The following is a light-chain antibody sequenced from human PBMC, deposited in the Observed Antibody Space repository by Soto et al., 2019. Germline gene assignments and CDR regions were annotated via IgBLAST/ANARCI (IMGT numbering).Light chain of an antibody. J-gene: IGLJ2*01. CDR3: TSYAGRNNFVV. V-gene: IGLV2-8*01. CDR1: SSDVGGYNF. CDR2: EVY. Sequence: QSALTQPPSASGSPGQSVTISCTGTSSDVGGYNFVSWYQQHPGKAPKLIIYEVYKRPSGVPDRFFGFKSGNTASLTVSGLQAEDEAAYYCTSYAGRNNFVVFGGGTKLTV.